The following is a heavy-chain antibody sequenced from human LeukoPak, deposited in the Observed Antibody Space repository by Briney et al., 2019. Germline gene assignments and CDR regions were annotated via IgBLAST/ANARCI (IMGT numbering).Heavy chain of an antibody. D-gene: IGHD3-10*01. V-gene: IGHV3-23*01. CDR3: AKELDRFGY. J-gene: IGHJ4*02. Sequence: GGSLSLSCTASGFTFSNYAMSWLRQAAGKGLEWVSRITGSGSGTYYAASVKGRFTISRDNSKNTLYLLVNGLRAEDTAVYYCAKELDRFGYWGQGTRVTVSS. CDR2: ITGSGSGT. CDR1: GFTFSNYA.